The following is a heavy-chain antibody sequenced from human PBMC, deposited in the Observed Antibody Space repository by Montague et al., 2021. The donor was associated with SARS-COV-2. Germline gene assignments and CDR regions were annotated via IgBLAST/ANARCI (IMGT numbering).Heavy chain of an antibody. CDR1: VGSISSNNCY. V-gene: IGHV4-39*07. Sequence: SETLSLTCTVSVGSISSNNCYWGWIRQPPGKALEWIGSIYYSGSTYYNPSLKSRVTMSVDTSENRFSLKLSSVTAADTAVYYCARDGFYYDRSGPSNFDYWGQGTLVTVSS. J-gene: IGHJ4*02. CDR3: ARDGFYYDRSGPSNFDY. CDR2: IYYSGST. D-gene: IGHD3-22*01.